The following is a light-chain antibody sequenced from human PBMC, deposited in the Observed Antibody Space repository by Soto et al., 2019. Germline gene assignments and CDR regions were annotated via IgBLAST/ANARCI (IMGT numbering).Light chain of an antibody. V-gene: IGLV1-47*01. Sequence: QSVLTQPPSASGTPGQRVTISCSGSSSNIGSNYVYWYQQLPGTAPKLLIYRNNQRLSGVPDRFSGSKSGTSASLAISGLRSEDEADYYCAAWDDSLSVPVFGGGTQLTVL. CDR2: RNN. CDR3: AAWDDSLSVPV. J-gene: IGLJ7*01. CDR1: SSNIGSNY.